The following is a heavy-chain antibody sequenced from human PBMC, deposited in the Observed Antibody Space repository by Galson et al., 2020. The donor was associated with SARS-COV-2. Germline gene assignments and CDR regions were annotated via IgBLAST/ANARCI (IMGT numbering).Heavy chain of an antibody. CDR2: IYYSGST. CDR3: ARHRPTTGTTDY. CDR1: GGSISSYY. D-gene: IGHD1-7*01. Sequence: ETSETLSLTCTVSGGSISSYYWSWIRQPPGKGLEWIGYIYYSGSTNYNPSLKSRVTISVDTSKNQFSLKLSSVTAADTAVYYCARHRPTTGTTDYWGQVTLVTVSS. J-gene: IGHJ4*02. V-gene: IGHV4-59*08.